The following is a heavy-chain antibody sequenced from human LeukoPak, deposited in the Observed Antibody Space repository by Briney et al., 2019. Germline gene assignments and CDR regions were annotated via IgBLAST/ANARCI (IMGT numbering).Heavy chain of an antibody. CDR3: ARQAVVAASDY. J-gene: IGHJ4*02. CDR2: IYYSGST. V-gene: IGHV4-39*01. Sequence: TSETLSLTCNVSSDSISSSSYYWGWIRQPPGKGLERIGSIYYSGSTYYNPSLKRLVTISLDTSKNQFSLKLSSVTAADTAVYYCARQAVVAASDYWGQGTLVTVSS. CDR1: SDSISSSSYY. D-gene: IGHD2-15*01.